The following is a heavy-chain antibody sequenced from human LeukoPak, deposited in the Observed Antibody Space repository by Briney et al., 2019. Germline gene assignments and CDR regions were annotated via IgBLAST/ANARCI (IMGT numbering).Heavy chain of an antibody. D-gene: IGHD1-26*01. CDR1: GASINGYF. CDR3: ARDRRGSDYTFDV. J-gene: IGHJ3*01. Sequence: SETLSLTCSVSGASINGYFWNWVRQTPERGLEWIGYVSHTGATTSNPTLKSRVSITIDTSKRQISLSMTSVTAADSALYYCARDRRGSDYTFDVWGPGTIVSVS. V-gene: IGHV4-59*01. CDR2: VSHTGAT.